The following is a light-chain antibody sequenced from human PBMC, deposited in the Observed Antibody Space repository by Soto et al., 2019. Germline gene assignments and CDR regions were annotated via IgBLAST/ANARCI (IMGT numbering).Light chain of an antibody. CDR3: QQRSYSST. V-gene: IGKV3-11*01. J-gene: IGKJ5*01. CDR2: XSS. Sequence: ETVFTQSPSTLSLYLAARATISCRARRSVNSYLAWYQQKPGKAPWXXIYXSSSRATGIPAXFSGSGCGTDFTITISSLEPEDVEVYYCQQRSYSSTFGQGTRLDIK. CDR1: RSVNSY.